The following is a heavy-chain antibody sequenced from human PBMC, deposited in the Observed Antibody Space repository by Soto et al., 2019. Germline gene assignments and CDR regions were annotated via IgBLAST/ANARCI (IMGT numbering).Heavy chain of an antibody. CDR3: ARDSGSSPRAFDI. Sequence: GASVKVSCKASGYTFTGYYMHWVRQAPGQGLEWMGWINPNSGGTNYAQKFQGWVTMTRDTSISTAYTELSRLRSDDTAVYYCARDSGSSPRAFDIWGQGTMVTVSS. CDR1: GYTFTGYY. D-gene: IGHD6-13*01. J-gene: IGHJ3*02. V-gene: IGHV1-2*04. CDR2: INPNSGGT.